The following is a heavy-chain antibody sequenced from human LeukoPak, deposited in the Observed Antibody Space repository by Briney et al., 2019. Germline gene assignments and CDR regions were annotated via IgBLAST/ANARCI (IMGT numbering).Heavy chain of an antibody. CDR3: ARRAYCGGTSCYYFDY. J-gene: IGHJ4*02. CDR1: GYSFTSYW. D-gene: IGHD2-2*01. CDR2: IYPGDSDT. V-gene: IGHV5-51*03. Sequence: GESLTISCKGSGYSFTSYWIGWVRQMPGKGLEWMGIIYPGDSDTRYSPSFQGQVTISADESISTAYLQWSSLKASDTAMYYCARRAYCGGTSCYYFDYWGQGTLVTVSS.